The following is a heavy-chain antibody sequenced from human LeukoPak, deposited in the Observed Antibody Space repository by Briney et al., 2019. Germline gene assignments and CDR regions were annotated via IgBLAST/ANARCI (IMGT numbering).Heavy chain of an antibody. J-gene: IGHJ4*02. V-gene: IGHV4-34*01. CDR1: GGCFSGYY. CDR3: ARGPQSRFDY. Sequence: SETLSLTCAVYGGCFSGYYWSWIRQPPGKGLEWIGEINHSGTTNYNPSLKSRVTISVDTSKNQFSLKLTSVTAADTAVYYCARGPQSRFDYWGQGTLVTVSS. CDR2: INHSGTT.